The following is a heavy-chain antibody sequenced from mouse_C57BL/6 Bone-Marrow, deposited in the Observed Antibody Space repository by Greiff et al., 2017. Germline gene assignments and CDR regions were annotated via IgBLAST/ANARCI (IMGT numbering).Heavy chain of an antibody. CDR2: IYPRSGTT. V-gene: IGHV1-81*01. CDR3: ARGGLWLGYAMDY. Sequence: VQGVESGAELARPGASVKLSCKASGYTFTSYGISWVKQRTGQGLEWIGEIYPRSGTTYYNEKFKGKATLTADKSSRTAYMELRSLTSEDSAVYCCARGGLWLGYAMDYWGQGTSVTVSS. CDR1: GYTFTSYG. J-gene: IGHJ4*01. D-gene: IGHD3-1*01.